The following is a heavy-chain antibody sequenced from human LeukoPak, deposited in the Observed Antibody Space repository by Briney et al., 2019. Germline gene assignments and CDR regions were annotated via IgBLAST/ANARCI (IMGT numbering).Heavy chain of an antibody. D-gene: IGHD2-21*02. V-gene: IGHV3-30*18. Sequence: GRSLRLSCAASGFTFSTYGMHWVRQAPGKGLEWVAVISYDGSNKYYADSVKGRFTISRDNAKNTLYLQMNSLRAEDTAVYYCAKELRRGDCYFDYWGQGTLVTVSS. CDR2: ISYDGSNK. CDR3: AKELRRGDCYFDY. J-gene: IGHJ4*02. CDR1: GFTFSTYG.